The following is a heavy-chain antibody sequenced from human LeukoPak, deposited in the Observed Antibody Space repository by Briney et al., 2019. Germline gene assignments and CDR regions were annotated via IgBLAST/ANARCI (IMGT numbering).Heavy chain of an antibody. Sequence: GGSLRLSCAASGFTFSSYGMHWVRQAPGKGQEWVAVISYDGSNKYYADSVKGRFTISRDNSKNTLYLQMNSLRAEDTAVYYCAKDRYGDYGSSFDYWGQGTLVTVSS. V-gene: IGHV3-30*18. J-gene: IGHJ4*02. D-gene: IGHD4-17*01. CDR2: ISYDGSNK. CDR3: AKDRYGDYGSSFDY. CDR1: GFTFSSYG.